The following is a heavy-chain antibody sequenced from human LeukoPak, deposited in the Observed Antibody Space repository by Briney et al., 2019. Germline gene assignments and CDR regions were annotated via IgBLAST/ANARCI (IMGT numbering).Heavy chain of an antibody. CDR2: ISSTSSYI. J-gene: IGHJ4*02. D-gene: IGHD6-19*01. Sequence: GGSLRLSCAASGFTFSSYSMNWVRQAPGKGLEWVSSISSTSSYIYYADSVKGRFTISRDNAKNSLSLQMNSLRDDDTAVYYCATSALAVAGTDEFDFWGQGTLVTVSS. CDR3: ATSALAVAGTDEFDF. CDR1: GFTFSSYS. V-gene: IGHV3-21*04.